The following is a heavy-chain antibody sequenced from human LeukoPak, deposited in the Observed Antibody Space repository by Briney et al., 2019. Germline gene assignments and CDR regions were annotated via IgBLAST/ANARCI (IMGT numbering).Heavy chain of an antibody. V-gene: IGHV3-11*01. J-gene: IGHJ4*02. Sequence: GGSLRLSCAASGFTFSDYYMSWIRQAPGKGLEWVSYISRSGSTIYYADSVKGRFTISRDNAKNSLYLQMNSQRAEDTAVYYCPIVRSYYFDYWGQGTLVTVSS. CDR3: PIVRSYYFDY. CDR1: GFTFSDYY. D-gene: IGHD3-10*01. CDR2: ISRSGSTI.